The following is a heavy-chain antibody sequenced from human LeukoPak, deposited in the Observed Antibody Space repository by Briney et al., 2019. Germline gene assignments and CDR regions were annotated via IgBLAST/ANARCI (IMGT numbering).Heavy chain of an antibody. D-gene: IGHD5-18*01. J-gene: IGHJ4*02. V-gene: IGHV1-18*01. CDR3: ARERDTALAPYLDY. Sequence: ASVKVSCKTSGYTFIRYSIGWVRQAPGQGLEWMGWISTYNGDTKYAQKFQDRVTMTTDTSTSTAYLEMRSLRFDDTAVYFCARERDTALAPYLDYWGQGTLLTVSS. CDR1: GYTFIRYS. CDR2: ISTYNGDT.